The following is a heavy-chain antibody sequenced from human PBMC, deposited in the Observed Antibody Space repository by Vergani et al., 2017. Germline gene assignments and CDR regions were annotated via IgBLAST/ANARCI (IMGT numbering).Heavy chain of an antibody. J-gene: IGHJ6*02. D-gene: IGHD5-12*01. CDR3: AKANPRNSGYDYLYYYHARDV. CDR1: GFTFNHYA. CDR2: ISGSGGST. Sequence: EVQLLESGGDLVQPGGFLRLSCAASGFTFNHYAMNWVRPAPGKGLEWVSGISGSGGSTYYAGSVKGRFTISRDSSKNTLYLQMNSLSAGDTAVYYCAKANPRNSGYDYLYYYHARDVGGLGTTVTVSS. V-gene: IGHV3-23*01.